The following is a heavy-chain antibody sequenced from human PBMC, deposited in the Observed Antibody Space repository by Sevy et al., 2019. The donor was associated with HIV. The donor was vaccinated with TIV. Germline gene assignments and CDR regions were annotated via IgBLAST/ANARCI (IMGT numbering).Heavy chain of an antibody. CDR3: AKPRGSFYFDY. CDR1: AFSFNTYA. CDR2: ISCSGDST. Sequence: GGSLRLSCAASAFSFNTYAMSWVRRAPGKGLEWVSTISCSGDSTFYSDSVKGRFTISRDNSKNTLYLQMNSLRAEDTAVYYCAKPRGSFYFDYWGQGTLVTVSS. D-gene: IGHD3-16*01. J-gene: IGHJ4*02. V-gene: IGHV3-23*01.